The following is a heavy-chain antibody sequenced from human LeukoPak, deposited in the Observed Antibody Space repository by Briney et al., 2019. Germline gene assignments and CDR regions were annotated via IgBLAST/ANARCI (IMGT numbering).Heavy chain of an antibody. V-gene: IGHV5-51*01. Sequence: GESLKISCKGSGYSFTSYWIGWVRQMLGKGLEWMGIIYPGDSDTRYSPSFQGQVTISADKSISTAYLQWSSLKTSDTAMYYCASPPGGYCSGGSCYPDPGFLQHWGQGTLVTVSS. CDR1: GYSFTSYW. D-gene: IGHD2-15*01. CDR3: ASPPGGYCSGGSCYPDPGFLQH. CDR2: IYPGDSDT. J-gene: IGHJ1*01.